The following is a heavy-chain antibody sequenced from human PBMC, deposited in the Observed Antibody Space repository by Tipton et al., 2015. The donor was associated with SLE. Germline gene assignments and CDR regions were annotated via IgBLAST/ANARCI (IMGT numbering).Heavy chain of an antibody. CDR2: IKEDGSDK. CDR3: AREISSGAFDY. J-gene: IGHJ4*02. Sequence: SLRLSCAGSEFTVSSYMSWVRQAPGKGLEWVANIKEDGSDKNYVDSVRGRFTISRDNAKDSMFLQMNNLRGEDTAQYYCAREISSGAFDYWGRGILVTVSS. CDR1: EFTVSSY. D-gene: IGHD2-8*02. V-gene: IGHV3-7*01.